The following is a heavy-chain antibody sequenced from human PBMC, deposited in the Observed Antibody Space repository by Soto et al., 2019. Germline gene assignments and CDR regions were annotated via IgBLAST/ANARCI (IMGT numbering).Heavy chain of an antibody. CDR3: ARAVAVPADFDY. Sequence: SETLSLTCAVSGGSISSGGYSWSWIRQPPGQGLEWIAYIYHSVSTYYNPSLKSRVTISVDRSKNQFSLKLSSVTAADTAVYYCARAVAVPADFDYWGQGTLVTVSS. CDR1: GGSISSGGYS. CDR2: IYHSVST. J-gene: IGHJ4*02. D-gene: IGHD6-19*01. V-gene: IGHV4-30-2*01.